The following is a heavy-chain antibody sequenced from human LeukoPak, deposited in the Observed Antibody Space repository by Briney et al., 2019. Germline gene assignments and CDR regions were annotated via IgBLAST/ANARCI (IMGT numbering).Heavy chain of an antibody. CDR2: INTDGTTT. Sequence: GGSLRLSCAASGFTFSSCWMHWVRQVPGKGLVWVSRINTDGTTTSYADSVKGRFTISRDNAKNSLYLQMNSLRAEDTALYYCAKGAGGYFPFDYWGQGTLVTVSS. CDR3: AKGAGGYFPFDY. V-gene: IGHV3-74*01. J-gene: IGHJ4*02. CDR1: GFTFSSCW. D-gene: IGHD1-26*01.